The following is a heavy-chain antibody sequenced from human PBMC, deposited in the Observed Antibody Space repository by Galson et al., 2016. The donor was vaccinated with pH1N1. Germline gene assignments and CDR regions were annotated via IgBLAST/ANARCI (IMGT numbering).Heavy chain of an antibody. CDR2: IWFDGSSK. D-gene: IGHD6-13*01. CDR1: GFTFNKFG. J-gene: IGHJ6*02. CDR3: ARLGVRIAAPGEDYYYGMDV. V-gene: IGHV3-33*01. Sequence: SLRLSCASSGFTFNKFGMHWVRQAPGKGLEWVAVIWFDGSSKXYAHSVRGRFTISRDNSKNTLFLQMNSLRGDDTAVYYCARLGVRIAAPGEDYYYGMDVWGQGTTVTVSS.